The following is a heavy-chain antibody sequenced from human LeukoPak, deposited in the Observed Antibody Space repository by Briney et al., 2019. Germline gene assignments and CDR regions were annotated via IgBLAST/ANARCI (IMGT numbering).Heavy chain of an antibody. D-gene: IGHD6-19*01. Sequence: WETLSLTCTVSGGSISGSSYYWGWIRQPPGKGLEWVGSIYYSGSTYYIPSLKSRVTISVDTSKNQFSLKLSSVTAADTAVYYCASTLISGQRSGVNPCGQGTLVTVSS. CDR2: IYYSGST. J-gene: IGHJ5*02. CDR1: GGSISGSSYY. CDR3: ASTLISGQRSGVNP. V-gene: IGHV4-39*01.